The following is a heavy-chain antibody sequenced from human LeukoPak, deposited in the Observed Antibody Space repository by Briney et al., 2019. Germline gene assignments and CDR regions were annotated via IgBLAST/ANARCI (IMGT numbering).Heavy chain of an antibody. J-gene: IGHJ4*02. V-gene: IGHV3-23*01. Sequence: GGTLRLSCAASGFTFSSYGMSWVRQAPGKGLEWVSAISGSGGSTYYADSVKGRFTISRANSKNTLYLQMNSLRAEDTAVYYCARDCSGGSCYGDWGKGTLVTVSS. CDR2: ISGSGGST. D-gene: IGHD2-15*01. CDR3: ARDCSGGSCYGD. CDR1: GFTFSSYG.